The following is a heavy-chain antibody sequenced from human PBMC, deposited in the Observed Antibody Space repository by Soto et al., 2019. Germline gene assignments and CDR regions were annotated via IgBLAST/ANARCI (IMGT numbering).Heavy chain of an antibody. Sequence: VQLLESGGGLVQPGGSLRLSCVDSGFPFSSSAMSWVRQAPGKGLEWVSSLSGSGDNIFYADSVKGRFTISRDNSRNTLYLQMNSLRAEDTAVYYCAKAGYCSGGTCQVAFDIWGQGTVVTVSS. CDR3: AKAGYCSGGTCQVAFDI. V-gene: IGHV3-23*01. CDR2: LSGSGDNI. CDR1: GFPFSSSA. J-gene: IGHJ3*02. D-gene: IGHD2-15*01.